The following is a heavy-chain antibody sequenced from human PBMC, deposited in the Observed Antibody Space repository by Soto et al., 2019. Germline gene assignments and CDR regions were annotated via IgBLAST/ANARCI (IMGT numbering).Heavy chain of an antibody. V-gene: IGHV3-23*01. D-gene: IGHD4-17*01. CDR2: LSGSGGST. CDR1: GFTFSNYA. Sequence: GGSLRLSCAASGFTFSNYAMSWVRQAPGKGLEWVSTLSGSGGSTYYADSVKGRFTISRDNSKNTLYLQMNSLRAEDTAVYYCARRGTVTNLYFDYWGQGTLVTVSS. CDR3: ARRGTVTNLYFDY. J-gene: IGHJ4*02.